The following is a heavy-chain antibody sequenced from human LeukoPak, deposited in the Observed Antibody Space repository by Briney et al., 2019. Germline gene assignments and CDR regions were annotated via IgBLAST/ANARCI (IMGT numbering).Heavy chain of an antibody. V-gene: IGHV4-39*01. J-gene: IGHJ4*02. Sequence: SSETLSLTCTVSGDSISSDNFWWGWIRQPPGKGLEWLGIIFHKGNTHYSSSLKSRVSVSVDTSKNQFSLRLSAVTAEDTAVYYCARQLGLGIWALDYWGQGTLVTVSS. CDR2: IFHKGNT. CDR3: ARQLGLGIWALDY. CDR1: GDSISSDNFW. D-gene: IGHD6-13*01.